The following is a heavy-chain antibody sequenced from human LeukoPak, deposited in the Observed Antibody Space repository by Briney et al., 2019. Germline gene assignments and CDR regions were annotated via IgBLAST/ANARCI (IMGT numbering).Heavy chain of an antibody. J-gene: IGHJ4*02. CDR2: ISAYNGNT. V-gene: IGHV1-18*01. CDR3: ARVLSGRGIKYDFWSGYPGFDY. D-gene: IGHD3-3*01. Sequence: GASVKVSCKASGYTFTSYGISWVRQAPGQGLEWMGWISAYNGNTNYAQKLQGRVTMTTDTSTSTAYMELRSLRSDDTAVYYCARVLSGRGIKYDFWSGYPGFDYWGQGTLVTVSS. CDR1: GYTFTSYG.